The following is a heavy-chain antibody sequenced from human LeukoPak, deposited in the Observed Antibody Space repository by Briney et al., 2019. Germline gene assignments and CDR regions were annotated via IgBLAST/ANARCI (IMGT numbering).Heavy chain of an antibody. Sequence: PGGSLRLSCSASGFVFSIYTMYWVRQAPGKGPEYVSTISGSGNGGSIYYADSVKGRFTISRDNSKNTLYLQMNSLRADDTAVYYCAKTGAVAYSSVVYWGQGTLVTVSS. CDR1: GFVFSIYT. J-gene: IGHJ4*02. D-gene: IGHD1-14*01. CDR2: ISGSGNGGSI. V-gene: IGHV3-64*04. CDR3: AKTGAVAYSSVVY.